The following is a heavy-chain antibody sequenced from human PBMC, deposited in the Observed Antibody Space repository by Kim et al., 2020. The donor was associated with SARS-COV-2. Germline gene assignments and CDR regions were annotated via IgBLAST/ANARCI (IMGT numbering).Heavy chain of an antibody. CDR3: VKDSSGYYTTAAFQI. V-gene: IGHV3-9*01. D-gene: IGHD3-22*01. CDR2: ISWNSGST. J-gene: IGHJ3*02. Sequence: SLRLSCAASGFTFSDYAMHWVRQAPGKGLEWVSGISWNSGSTEYADSVKGRFTISRDNAKNSLYLQMNSLRLEDTALYYCVKDSSGYYTTAAFQIWGQGTMIIFSS. CDR1: GFTFSDYA.